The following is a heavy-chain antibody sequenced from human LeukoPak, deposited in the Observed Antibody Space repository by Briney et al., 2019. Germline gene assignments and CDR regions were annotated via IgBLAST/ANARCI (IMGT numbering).Heavy chain of an antibody. J-gene: IGHJ4*02. Sequence: GGSLRLSCAASGLTFNSHWMGWVRQAPGKGLEWVAMINGDGSEKNYVDSVKGLFTISRENAKNSLYLQMNNLRAEDMGVYYCVTGGGAYWGQGTLVTVS. CDR1: GLTFNSHW. D-gene: IGHD3-16*01. V-gene: IGHV3-7*01. CDR3: VTGGGAY. CDR2: INGDGSEK.